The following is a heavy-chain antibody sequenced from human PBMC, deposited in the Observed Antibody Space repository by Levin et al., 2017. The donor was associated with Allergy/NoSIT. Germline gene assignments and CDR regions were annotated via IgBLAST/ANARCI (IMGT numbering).Heavy chain of an antibody. Sequence: GASVKVSCKASGGTFSSYAISWVRQAPGQGLEWMGRIIPILGIANYAQKFQGRVTITADKSTSTAYMELSSLRSGDTAVYYCARGIRGPYGHDYWGQGTLVTVSS. CDR2: IIPILGIA. CDR3: ARGIRGPYGHDY. V-gene: IGHV1-69*04. D-gene: IGHD3-16*01. J-gene: IGHJ4*02. CDR1: GGTFSSYA.